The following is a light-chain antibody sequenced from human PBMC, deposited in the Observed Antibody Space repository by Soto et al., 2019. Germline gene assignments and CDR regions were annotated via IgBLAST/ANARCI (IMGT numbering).Light chain of an antibody. CDR1: QSVSSSY. J-gene: IGKJ5*01. CDR3: QQYGSSPLVT. Sequence: EIVLTQSPGTLSLSPGERATLSCRASQSVSSSYLAWYQQKPGQPPRLLIYAASSGATGIPDRFSGSGSGTDFTLTISRLEPEDFAVYYCQQYGSSPLVTFGQGTRLEIK. CDR2: AAS. V-gene: IGKV3-20*01.